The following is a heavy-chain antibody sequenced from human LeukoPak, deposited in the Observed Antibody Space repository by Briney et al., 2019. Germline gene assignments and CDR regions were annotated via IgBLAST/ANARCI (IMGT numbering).Heavy chain of an antibody. V-gene: IGHV4-59*08. CDR3: ASRSGWLASNDAFDI. J-gene: IGHJ3*02. CDR2: IYYSGST. D-gene: IGHD6-19*01. Sequence: SETLSLTCTVSGGSISSYYWSWIRQPPGKGLEWIGYIYYSGSTNYNPSLKSRVTISVDTSKNQFSLKLSSVTAADTAVYYCASRSGWLASNDAFDIWGQGTMXTVSS. CDR1: GGSISSYY.